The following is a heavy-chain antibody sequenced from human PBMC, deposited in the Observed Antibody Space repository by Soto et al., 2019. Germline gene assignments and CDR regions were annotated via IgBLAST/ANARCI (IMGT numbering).Heavy chain of an antibody. CDR3: LRAGTARLVRHSWFHT. J-gene: IGHJ5*02. CDR2: ITTSSAYI. CDR1: GFTFNTYD. D-gene: IGHD3-16*01. V-gene: IGHV3-21*01. Sequence: EVQLVESGGGLVKPGGSLRLSCAASGFTFNTYDMNWVRQAPGKGLEWVSSITTSSAYIYYADSLKGRITISRDNAKNPPVLQMNSPGAEDTAVDYCLRAGTARLVRHSWFHTRGQGTLVNVSS.